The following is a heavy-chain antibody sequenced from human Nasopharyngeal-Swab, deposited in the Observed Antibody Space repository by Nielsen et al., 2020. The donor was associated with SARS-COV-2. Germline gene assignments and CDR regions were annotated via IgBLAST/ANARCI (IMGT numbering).Heavy chain of an antibody. V-gene: IGHV3-30*03. CDR3: ARTDHSGSYFSQYYFSVAV. D-gene: IGHD1-26*01. CDR2: ISSDGSDK. J-gene: IGHJ6*03. CDR1: GFTFISYA. Sequence: GGPLRLSCAPSGFTFISYAMHWVRQAPGKGREGVQVISSDGSDKFYADSVKGRFSTSRDTSRSAVYLQMNSLRGEDTALYYCARTDHSGSYFSQYYFSVAVSGTGTTVTVSS.